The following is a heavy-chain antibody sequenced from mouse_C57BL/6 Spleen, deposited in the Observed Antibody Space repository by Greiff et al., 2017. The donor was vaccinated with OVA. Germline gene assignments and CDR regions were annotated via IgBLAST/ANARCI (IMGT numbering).Heavy chain of an antibody. J-gene: IGHJ2*01. CDR3: ARAHYDYYFDY. D-gene: IGHD2-4*01. Sequence: QVQLKQPGAELVKPGASVKLSCKASGYTFTSYWMHWVKQRPGRGLEWIGRIDPNGGGTKYNEKFKGKATLTVDKPSSTAYMQLSSLTSEDSAVYYCARAHYDYYFDYWGQGTTLTVSS. CDR2: IDPNGGGT. V-gene: IGHV1-72*01. CDR1: GYTFTSYW.